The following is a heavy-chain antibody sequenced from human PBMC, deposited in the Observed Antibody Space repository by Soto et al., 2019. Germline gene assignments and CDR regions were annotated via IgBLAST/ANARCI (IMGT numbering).Heavy chain of an antibody. J-gene: IGHJ4*02. CDR2: AYYDGDT. V-gene: IGHV4-61*08. D-gene: IGHD2-21*02. CDR1: DDYLRGPEYY. CDR3: ARGPAYIDVCPTVDV. Sequence: VLLQESGPGLLRPSETLSLTCAVSDDYLRGPEYYWSWIRQPLGKGPEWIGYAYYDGDTRYNPALKSRVTMTVDTSKSLFALCLSSVTAADTAVYFCARGPAYIDVCPTVDVWGRGILVTVSS.